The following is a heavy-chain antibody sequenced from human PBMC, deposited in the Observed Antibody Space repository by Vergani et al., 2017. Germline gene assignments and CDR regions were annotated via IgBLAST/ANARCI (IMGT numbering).Heavy chain of an antibody. Sequence: EVQLLESGGSLKQPGGSVRLSCAASGFTFSTYAMHWVRQAPGKGLEWVSALTGGGGSTYYADSFKGRFIISRDNSRYTLYLQMNSLRPEDTATYYCVKDARSYENFFVSWGQGTLVTVSS. J-gene: IGHJ4*02. CDR1: GFTFSTYA. V-gene: IGHV3-23*01. CDR3: VKDARSYENFFVS. CDR2: LTGGGGST. D-gene: IGHD1-26*01.